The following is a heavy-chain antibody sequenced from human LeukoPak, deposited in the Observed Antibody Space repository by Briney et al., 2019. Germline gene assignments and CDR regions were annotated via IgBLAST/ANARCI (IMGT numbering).Heavy chain of an antibody. CDR2: IYPGDSDT. CDR3: ARRMRYCSGGSCLNYFDY. CDR1: GYSFTSYW. D-gene: IGHD2-15*01. V-gene: IGHV5-51*01. J-gene: IGHJ4*02. Sequence: GESLKISCKASGYSFTSYWIGWLRQMPGKGLEWMGIIYPGDSDTRYSPSFQGQVTISADKSISTAYLQWSSLKASDTAMYYCARRMRYCSGGSCLNYFDYWGQGTLVTVSS.